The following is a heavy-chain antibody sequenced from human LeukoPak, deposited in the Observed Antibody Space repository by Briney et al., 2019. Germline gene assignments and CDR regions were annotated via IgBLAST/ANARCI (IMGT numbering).Heavy chain of an antibody. J-gene: IGHJ6*03. D-gene: IGHD1-1*01. V-gene: IGHV3-21*01. Sequence: GLSLRLSCAASGFTFRSYTMNGVRGAPRKGLEVVSAISSTSRYIYYADSLEDRFTISRDNAKNSLYLQMNSLRAEDTAVYYCARYWNYYYYMDVWGKGTTVTVSS. CDR1: GFTFRSYT. CDR2: ISSTSRYI. CDR3: ARYWNYYYYMDV.